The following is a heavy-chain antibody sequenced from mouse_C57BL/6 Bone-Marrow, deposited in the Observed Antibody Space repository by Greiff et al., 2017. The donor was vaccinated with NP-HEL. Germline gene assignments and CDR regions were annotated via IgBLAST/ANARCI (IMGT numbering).Heavy chain of an antibody. CDR2: ISNLAYSI. Sequence: EVKLVESGGGLVQPGGSLKLSCAASGFTFSDYGMAWVRQAQRKGLEWVALISNLAYSIYYADTVTGRFTITIENAKNTLYLEMSSLRSEDTAMYYCARPDGSSPTWFAYWGQGTLVTVSA. J-gene: IGHJ3*01. CDR1: GFTFSDYG. V-gene: IGHV5-15*01. CDR3: ARPDGSSPTWFAY. D-gene: IGHD1-1*01.